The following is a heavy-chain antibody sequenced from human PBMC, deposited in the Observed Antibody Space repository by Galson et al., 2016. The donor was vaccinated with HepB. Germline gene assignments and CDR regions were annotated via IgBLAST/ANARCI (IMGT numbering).Heavy chain of an antibody. CDR2: IRGSGGGI. CDR1: GFIFSTYA. Sequence: SLRLSCAGSGFIFSTYAMNWVRQAPGKGLEWVSSIRGSGGGIDYADSVKGRFTISRDNSKNTRYLQMSSLRAEDTAVYYRAKERGSRLTMVRGVLDPFDIWGQGTLVTVSS. D-gene: IGHD3-10*01. CDR3: AKERGSRLTMVRGVLDPFDI. J-gene: IGHJ3*02. V-gene: IGHV3-23*01.